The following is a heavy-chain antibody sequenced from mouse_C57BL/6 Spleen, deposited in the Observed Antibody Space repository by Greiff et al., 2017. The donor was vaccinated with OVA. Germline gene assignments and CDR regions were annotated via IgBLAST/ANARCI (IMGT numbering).Heavy chain of an antibody. J-gene: IGHJ3*01. CDR2: INPSNGGT. D-gene: IGHD2-2*01. CDR1: GYTFTSYW. V-gene: IGHV1-53*01. CDR3: APIYYGYDGLAY. Sequence: VQLQQPGTELVKPGASVKLSCKASGYTFTSYWMHWVKQRPGQGLEWIGNINPSNGGTNYNEKFKSKATLTVDKSSSTAYMQLSSLTSEDSAVDYGAPIYYGYDGLAYWGQGTLVTVSA.